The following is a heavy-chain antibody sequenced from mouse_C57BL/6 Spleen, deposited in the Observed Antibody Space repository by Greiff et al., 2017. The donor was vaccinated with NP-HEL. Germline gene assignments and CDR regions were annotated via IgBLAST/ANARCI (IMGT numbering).Heavy chain of an antibody. J-gene: IGHJ2*01. CDR3: TRDTTVVATGDFDD. D-gene: IGHD1-1*01. V-gene: IGHV1-5*01. Sequence: VQLQQSGTVLARPGASVKMSCKTSGYTFTSYWMHWVKQRPGQGLEWIGAIYPGNSDTSYNQKFKGKAKLTAVTSASTAYMELSSLTNEDSAVYYCTRDTTVVATGDFDDWGQGTTRTVSS. CDR1: GYTFTSYW. CDR2: IYPGNSDT.